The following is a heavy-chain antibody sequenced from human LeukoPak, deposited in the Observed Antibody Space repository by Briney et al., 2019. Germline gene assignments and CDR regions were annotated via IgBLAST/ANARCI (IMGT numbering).Heavy chain of an antibody. CDR1: VFTFSSYG. CDR2: ISYDGSNK. J-gene: IGHJ4*02. CDR3: ATDRDTLVAPGGTRQALDY. Sequence: GGSLRLSCTASVFTFSSYGMYWLRQAPGKGLEWGAVISYDGSNKYYADSVKGRFTISRDNSKNTLYLQMNSLRAEDTCMYYCATDRDTLVAPGGTRQALDYWGQGTLVTVSS. V-gene: IGHV3-30*03. D-gene: IGHD2-2*01.